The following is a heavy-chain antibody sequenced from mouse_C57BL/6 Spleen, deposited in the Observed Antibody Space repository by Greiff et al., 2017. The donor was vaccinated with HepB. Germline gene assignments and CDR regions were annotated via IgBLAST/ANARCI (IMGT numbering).Heavy chain of an antibody. CDR1: GYSITSGYY. CDR3: ARGYYDDDD. CDR2: ISYDGSN. J-gene: IGHJ2*01. V-gene: IGHV3-6*01. D-gene: IGHD1-1*01. Sequence: ESGPGLVKPSQSLSLTCSVTGYSITSGYYWNWIRQFPGNKLEWMGYISYDGSNNYNPSLKNRIAITRDTSKNQFFLKLNSVTTEDTATYYCARGYYDDDDWGQGTTLTVSS.